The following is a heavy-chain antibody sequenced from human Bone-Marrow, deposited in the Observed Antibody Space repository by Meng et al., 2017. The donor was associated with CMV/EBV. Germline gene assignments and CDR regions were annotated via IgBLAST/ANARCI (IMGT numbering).Heavy chain of an antibody. CDR2: IYYSGST. D-gene: IGHD2/OR15-2a*01. J-gene: IGHJ3*01. Sequence: SETLSLTCTVSGGSISSSSYYWGWIRQPPGKGLEWIGSIYYSGSTYYNPSLKSRVTISVDTSKNLFSLKLSSVTAADTAVYYCARASGYYINAFDLWGQGIMVTVSS. V-gene: IGHV4-39*07. CDR1: GGSISSSSYY. CDR3: ARASGYYINAFDL.